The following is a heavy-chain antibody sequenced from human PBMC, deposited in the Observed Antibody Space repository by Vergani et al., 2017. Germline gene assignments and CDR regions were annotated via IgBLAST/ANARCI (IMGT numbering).Heavy chain of an antibody. V-gene: IGHV3-30*18. Sequence: QVQLVESGGGVVQPGRSLRLSCAASGFTFSSYGMHWVRQAPGKGLEWVAVISYDGSNKYYADSVKGRFTISRDNSKNTLYLQMNSLRAEDTAVYYCAKSSGSYSDYYYYGMDVWGQGTTVTVSS. CDR1: GFTFSSYG. CDR3: AKSSGSYSDYYYYGMDV. CDR2: ISYDGSNK. D-gene: IGHD1-26*01. J-gene: IGHJ6*02.